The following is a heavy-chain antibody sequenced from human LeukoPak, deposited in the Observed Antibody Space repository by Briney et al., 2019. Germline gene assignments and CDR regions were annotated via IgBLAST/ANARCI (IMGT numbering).Heavy chain of an antibody. CDR2: IKQDGSEK. J-gene: IGHJ6*03. CDR3: ARAPARHCSSTSCYGPPPYYMDV. V-gene: IGHV3-7*01. Sequence: GGSLRLSCAASGFTFSSYWMSWVRQAPGKGLDGVANIKQDGSEKYYVDSLKGGFTISRDTAKNSLYLQMNSLRAEETAVYYCARAPARHCSSTSCYGPPPYYMDVWGKGTTVTVSS. D-gene: IGHD2-2*01. CDR1: GFTFSSYW.